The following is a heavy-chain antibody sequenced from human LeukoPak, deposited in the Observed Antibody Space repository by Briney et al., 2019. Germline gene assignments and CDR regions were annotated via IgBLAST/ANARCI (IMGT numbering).Heavy chain of an antibody. J-gene: IGHJ3*02. CDR1: GYSFTSYW. V-gene: IGHV5-51*01. D-gene: IGHD1-26*01. CDR2: FYPGDSDT. CDR3: ARAQGDLLAVSFDI. Sequence: HGESLKISCKGSGYSFTSYWIGWVRQMPGKGLEWMGIFYPGDSDTRYSPSFQGQVTISADKSISTAYLQWSSLKASDTAIYYCARAQGDLLAVSFDIWGQGTMVTVSS.